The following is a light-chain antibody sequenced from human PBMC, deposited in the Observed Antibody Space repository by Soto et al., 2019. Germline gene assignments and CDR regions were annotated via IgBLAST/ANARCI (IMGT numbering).Light chain of an antibody. Sequence: EIVLTQSPGTLSLSPGERPTLSCRASRSVSSDYLAWYQQKPGQAPRLLIHGASNRATGIPDRFSGRGSGTDFTLTNSRLEPEDFAVYYCQQYESFPLTFGGGTKVDIK. CDR2: GAS. CDR1: RSVSSDY. J-gene: IGKJ4*02. CDR3: QQYESFPLT. V-gene: IGKV3-20*01.